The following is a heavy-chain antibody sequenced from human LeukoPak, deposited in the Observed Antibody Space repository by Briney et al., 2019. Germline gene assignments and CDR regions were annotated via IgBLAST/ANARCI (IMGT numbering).Heavy chain of an antibody. J-gene: IGHJ6*03. D-gene: IGHD3-9*01. CDR3: TRLDANNSYYYMDF. CDR2: IYYTGST. CDR1: GVSISSYY. Sequence: SETLSLTCTVSGVSISSYYWSWIRQPPGKGLEWIGYIYYTGSTNYNPSLKSRVTILVDTSKNQFSLRLSSVTAADTAVYYCTRLDANNSYYYMDFWGKGTTVTVYS. V-gene: IGHV4-59*08.